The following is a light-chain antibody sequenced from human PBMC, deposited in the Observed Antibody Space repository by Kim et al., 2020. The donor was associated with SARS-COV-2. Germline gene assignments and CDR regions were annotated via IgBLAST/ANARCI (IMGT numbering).Light chain of an antibody. CDR3: QQSYSTPLSYT. CDR1: QSISTY. Sequence: SVGDRVIITCRASQSISTYLNWYQQKPGKAPKLLIFAASNLQSGVPSRFSGSGSGTDVTLTISSLQPEDFATYYCQQSYSTPLSYTFGQGTKLEIK. CDR2: AAS. V-gene: IGKV1-39*01. J-gene: IGKJ2*01.